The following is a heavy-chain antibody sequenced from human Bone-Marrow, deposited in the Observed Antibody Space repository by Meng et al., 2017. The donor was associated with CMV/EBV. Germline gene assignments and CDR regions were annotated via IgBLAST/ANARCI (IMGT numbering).Heavy chain of an antibody. CDR2: IYYSVST. CDR1: GCPTISSSYY. Sequence: SETLSLTCTVPGCPTISSSYYWGWIRQPPGKGLEWIGSIYYSVSTYYNPSLNSRVTISVDTSKNQFSLKLSSVTAADTAVYYCARDRNEIGWWASYYYGMDVWGQGTTVTVSS. CDR3: ARDRNEIGWWASYYYGMDV. J-gene: IGHJ6*02. V-gene: IGHV4-39*07. D-gene: IGHD2-15*01.